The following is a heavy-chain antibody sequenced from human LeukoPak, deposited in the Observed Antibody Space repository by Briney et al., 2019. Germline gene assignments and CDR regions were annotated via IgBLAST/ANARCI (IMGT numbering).Heavy chain of an antibody. V-gene: IGHV3-7*03. Sequence: PGGSLRLSCAVSGFPVSTNYMNWVRQAPGKGLEWVANIKQDGSEKSYVESVRGRFTISRDNAKNSLYLQLNSLRAEDTALYYCARDNPPDYWGQGTLVTVSS. CDR2: IKQDGSEK. CDR1: GFPVSTNY. J-gene: IGHJ4*02. CDR3: ARDNPPDY.